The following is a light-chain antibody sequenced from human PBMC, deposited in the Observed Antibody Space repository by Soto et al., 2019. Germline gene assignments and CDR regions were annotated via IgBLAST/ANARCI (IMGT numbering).Light chain of an antibody. J-gene: IGKJ1*01. CDR3: QQYENYWT. CDR1: QSISSW. Sequence: DLQMTQSPSTPSATAGDRVTITFRASQSISSWLAWYQHKPGKAPKLLIYDASNLDSGVPSRFSGGGSGTEFSLTISNLQPDDSATYYCQQYENYWTFGQGTKVDIK. V-gene: IGKV1-5*01. CDR2: DAS.